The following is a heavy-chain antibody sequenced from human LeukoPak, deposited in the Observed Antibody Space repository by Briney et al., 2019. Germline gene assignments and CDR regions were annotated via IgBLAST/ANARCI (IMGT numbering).Heavy chain of an antibody. CDR3: ARDRGYSYGYSYYFEN. D-gene: IGHD5-18*01. CDR1: GFTVSTNY. J-gene: IGHJ4*02. Sequence: GGSLRLSCAASGFTVSTNYMSWVRQAPGKGLEGVSVIYSGGATFYADSVKGRFTISRDNSRNTLYLQMNSLRAEDTAVYYCARDRGYSYGYSYYFENWGQGTLVTVSS. V-gene: IGHV3-53*01. CDR2: IYSGGAT.